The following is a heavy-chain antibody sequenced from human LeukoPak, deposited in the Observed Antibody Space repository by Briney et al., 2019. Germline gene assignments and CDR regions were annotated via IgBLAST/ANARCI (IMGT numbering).Heavy chain of an antibody. J-gene: IGHJ4*02. CDR3: ARNPIAVAVHYFDY. D-gene: IGHD6-19*01. CDR2: IYYSGST. Sequence: SETLSLTCTVSGGSISSSSYYWGWIRQPPGKGLEWIGSIYYSGSTYYNPSLKSRVTISVDTSKNQFSLKLSSVTAADTAVYYCARNPIAVAVHYFDYWGQGTLVTVSP. V-gene: IGHV4-39*01. CDR1: GGSISSSSYY.